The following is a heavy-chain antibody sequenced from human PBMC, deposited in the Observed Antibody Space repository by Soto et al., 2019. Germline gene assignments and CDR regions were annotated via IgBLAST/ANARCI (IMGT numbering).Heavy chain of an antibody. CDR3: ARLPSRHLVDY. V-gene: IGHV4-39*01. Sequence: SETLSLTCTVSGSSINSSGYYWGWIRQPPGKGLEWIGSMFYGVSTYHNPSLKSRVTVSVDTSKNQFSLNLRSVTAADTAVYYCARLPSRHLVDYWGQGTLVTVSS. D-gene: IGHD3-3*02. CDR1: GSSINSSGYY. J-gene: IGHJ4*02. CDR2: MFYGVST.